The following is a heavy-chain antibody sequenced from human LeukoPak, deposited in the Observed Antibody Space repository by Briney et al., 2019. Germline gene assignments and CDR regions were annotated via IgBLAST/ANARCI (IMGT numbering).Heavy chain of an antibody. D-gene: IGHD6-13*01. Sequence: GASVKVSCKASGYTFTSYDINWVRQATGQGLEWMGWMNPNSGNTGYAQKFQGGVTITRNTSISTAYMELSSLRSEDTAVYYCARGLKIAAAQALGYWGQGTLVTVSS. J-gene: IGHJ4*02. V-gene: IGHV1-8*03. CDR1: GYTFTSYD. CDR3: ARGLKIAAAQALGY. CDR2: MNPNSGNT.